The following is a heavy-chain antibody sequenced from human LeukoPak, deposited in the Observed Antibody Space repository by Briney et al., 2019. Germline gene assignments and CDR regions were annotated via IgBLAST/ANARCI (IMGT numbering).Heavy chain of an antibody. CDR1: GFTFTTYW. CDR3: ARDRVYCSGGSCYLLFDY. Sequence: GSLRLSCAASGFTFTTYWMSWVRQSPGKGLEWIGETSHSGSTKYNPSLKSRVTISVDTSKNQFSLKLSSVTAADTAVYYCARDRVYCSGGSCYLLFDYWGQGTLVTVSS. V-gene: IGHV4-4*02. J-gene: IGHJ4*02. D-gene: IGHD2-15*01. CDR2: TSHSGST.